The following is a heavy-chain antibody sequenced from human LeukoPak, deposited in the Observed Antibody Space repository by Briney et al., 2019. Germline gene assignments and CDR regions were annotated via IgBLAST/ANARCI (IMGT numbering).Heavy chain of an antibody. CDR2: IYWDEDK. D-gene: IGHD3-9*01. J-gene: IGHJ4*02. Sequence: ESGPTLVKPTQTLTLTCTFSGFSFSTSGVGVGWIRQPPGKALEWLAVIYWDEDKRYRPSLKSRLTTTKDTSKNQVVLTMTNMDPVDTATYYCARSPYYDILTGSRGTFDYWGRGILVTVSS. CDR3: ARSPYYDILTGSRGTFDY. CDR1: GFSFSTSGVG. V-gene: IGHV2-5*02.